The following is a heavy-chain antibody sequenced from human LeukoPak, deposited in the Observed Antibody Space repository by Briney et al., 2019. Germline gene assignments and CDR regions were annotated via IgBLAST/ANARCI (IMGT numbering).Heavy chain of an antibody. Sequence: SETLSLTCTVSGYSISSGYYWGWIRQPPGKGLEWIGSIYHSGSTYYNPSLKSRVTISVDTSKNQFSLKLSSVTAADTAVYYCARGLFSSSPWGQGTLVTVSS. D-gene: IGHD6-13*01. V-gene: IGHV4-38-2*02. CDR1: GYSISSGYY. CDR2: IYHSGST. CDR3: ARGLFSSSP. J-gene: IGHJ5*02.